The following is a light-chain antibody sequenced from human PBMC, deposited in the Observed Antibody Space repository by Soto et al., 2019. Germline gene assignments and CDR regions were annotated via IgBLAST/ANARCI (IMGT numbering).Light chain of an antibody. V-gene: IGKV1-5*01. J-gene: IGKJ4*01. CDR2: AAS. CDR1: ENIFKF. CDR3: QHYHSQSIT. Sequence: DLLLIQSPATLSASAGDRITITCRASENIFKFLAWYQQRSGSAPNLLIYAASDLERGVPSRFSGSGSGTEFTLTIDNLQPNDSATYFCQHYHSQSITFGGGTQVDVK.